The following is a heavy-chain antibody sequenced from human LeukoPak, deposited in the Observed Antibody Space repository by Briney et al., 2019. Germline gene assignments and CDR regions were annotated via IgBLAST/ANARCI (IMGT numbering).Heavy chain of an antibody. CDR1: GFTFSSYG. CDR3: AKDSHKMATTLVYNWFDP. Sequence: GGSLRLSCAASGFTFSSYGMHWVRQAPGKGLECVAVIWYDGNNKYYADSVKGRFTISRDNSKNTVYLQMNSLRAEVTAVYYCAKDSHKMATTLVYNWFDPWGQGTLVTVSS. V-gene: IGHV3-33*06. CDR2: IWYDGNNK. D-gene: IGHD5-24*01. J-gene: IGHJ5*02.